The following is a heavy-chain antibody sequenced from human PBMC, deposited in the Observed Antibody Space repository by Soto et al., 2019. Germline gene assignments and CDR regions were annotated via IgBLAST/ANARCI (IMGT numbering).Heavy chain of an antibody. J-gene: IGHJ4*02. Sequence: PSETLSLTCTVSGGSISSSSYYWGWIRQPPGKGLEWIGSIYYSGSTYYNPSLKSRVTISVDTSKNQFSLKLSSVTAADTAVYYCAGPNTYYYDSSGYKFDYWGQGTLVTVSS. D-gene: IGHD3-22*01. CDR1: GGSISSSSYY. V-gene: IGHV4-39*01. CDR2: IYYSGST. CDR3: AGPNTYYYDSSGYKFDY.